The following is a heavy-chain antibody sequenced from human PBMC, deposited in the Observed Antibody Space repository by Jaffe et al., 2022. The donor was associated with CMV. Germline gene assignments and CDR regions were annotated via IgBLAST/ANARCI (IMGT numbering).Heavy chain of an antibody. CDR3: ARGGLMMSSHNHPKTDAFDI. CDR2: INPSGGST. D-gene: IGHD2-8*01. J-gene: IGHJ3*02. CDR1: GYTFTSYY. Sequence: QVQLVQSGAEVKKPGASVKVSCKASGYTFTSYYMHWVRQAPGQGLEWMGIINPSGGSTSYAQKFQGRVTMTRDTSTSTVYMELSSLRSEDTAVYYCARGGLMMSSHNHPKTDAFDIWGQGTMVTVSS. V-gene: IGHV1-46*01.